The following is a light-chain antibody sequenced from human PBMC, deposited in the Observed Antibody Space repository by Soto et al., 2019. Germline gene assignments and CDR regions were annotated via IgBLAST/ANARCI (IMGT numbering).Light chain of an antibody. CDR1: SSDVGGYNY. J-gene: IGLJ3*02. Sequence: QSALTQPRSVSGSPGQSVTISCTGTSSDVGGYNYVSWNQQNPGKAPKLMIYDVSERSSGIPDRFSGSKSGNTASLTISGLQAEDEADYYCCSYAGRYSWVFGGVTTLTVL. CDR2: DVS. CDR3: CSYAGRYSWV. V-gene: IGLV2-11*01.